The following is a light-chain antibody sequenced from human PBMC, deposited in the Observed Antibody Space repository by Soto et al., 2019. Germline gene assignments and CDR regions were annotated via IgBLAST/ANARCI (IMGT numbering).Light chain of an antibody. V-gene: IGLV1-47*01. Sequence: QSVLTQPPSASETPGQRVTISCSGSSSNIGSNYVYWYQQLPGTAPKLLIYRNNQRPSGVPDRFSDSKSGTSASLAISGLRSEDEADYYCAAWDDSLSGLVVFGGGTKLTVL. CDR1: SSNIGSNY. CDR2: RNN. CDR3: AAWDDSLSGLVV. J-gene: IGLJ2*01.